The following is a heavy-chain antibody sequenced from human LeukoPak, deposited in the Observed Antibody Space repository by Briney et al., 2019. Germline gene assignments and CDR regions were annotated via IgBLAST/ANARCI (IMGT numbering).Heavy chain of an antibody. CDR2: ISSSGSTI. CDR1: GFTFSSYE. J-gene: IGHJ4*02. CDR3: ARDRYYVPDY. V-gene: IGHV3-48*03. D-gene: IGHD3-10*02. Sequence: PGGSLRLSCAASGFTFSSYEMNWVRQAPGKGLEWVSYISSSGSTIYYADSVKGRFTISRDNAKNTLYLQMNSLRAEDTALYFCARDRYYVPDYWGPGTLVTVSS.